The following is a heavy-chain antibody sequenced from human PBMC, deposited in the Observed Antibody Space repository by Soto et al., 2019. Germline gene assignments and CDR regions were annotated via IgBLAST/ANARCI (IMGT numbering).Heavy chain of an antibody. J-gene: IGHJ5*02. Sequence: SETLSLTCAVSGGSISSGGYSWSWIRQPPGKGLEWIGYMYHSGSTYYNPSLKSRVTISVDTSKNQFSLKLSSVTAADTAVYYCARDLTGTTGWFDPWGQGTLVTVSS. CDR1: GGSISSGGYS. CDR3: ARDLTGTTGWFDP. V-gene: IGHV4-30-2*01. CDR2: MYHSGST. D-gene: IGHD1-7*01.